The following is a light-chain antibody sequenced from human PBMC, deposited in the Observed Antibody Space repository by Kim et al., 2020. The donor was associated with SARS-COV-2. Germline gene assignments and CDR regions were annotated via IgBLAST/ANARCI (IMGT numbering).Light chain of an antibody. CDR3: QQYYSYPYT. V-gene: IGKV1-8*01. J-gene: IGKJ2*01. CDR1: QGISSY. CDR2: AAS. Sequence: AIRMTQSPSSFSASTGDRVTITCRASQGISSYLAWYQQKPGKAPKLLIYAASTLQSGVPSRFSGSGSGTDFTLTTSCLQSEDFAIYYCQQYYSYPYTFGQGTKVDIK.